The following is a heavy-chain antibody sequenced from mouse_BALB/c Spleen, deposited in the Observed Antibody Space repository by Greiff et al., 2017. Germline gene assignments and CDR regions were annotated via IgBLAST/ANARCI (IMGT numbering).Heavy chain of an antibody. Sequence: EVQVVESGGGLVQPGGSRKLSCAASGFTFSSFGMHWVRQAPEKGLEWVAYISSGSSTIYYADTVKGRFTISRDNPKNTLFLQMTSLRSEDTAMYYCAREGGTRAMDYWGQGTSVTVSS. CDR1: GFTFSSFG. J-gene: IGHJ4*01. D-gene: IGHD4-1*01. CDR2: ISSGSSTI. CDR3: AREGGTRAMDY. V-gene: IGHV5-17*02.